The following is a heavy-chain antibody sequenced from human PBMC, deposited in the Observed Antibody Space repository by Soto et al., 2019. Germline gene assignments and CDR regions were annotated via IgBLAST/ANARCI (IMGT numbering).Heavy chain of an antibody. Sequence: QVQLVESGGGVVQPGRSLRLSCAASGFTFSSYAMHWVRQAPGKGLEWVAVISYDGSNKHYADSVKGRFTISRDNSKNTLYLQMNSLRAEDTAVYYCARGGGSGSSGPDFDYWGQGTLVTVSS. V-gene: IGHV3-30-3*01. J-gene: IGHJ4*02. CDR3: ARGGGSGSSGPDFDY. CDR1: GFTFSSYA. CDR2: ISYDGSNK. D-gene: IGHD6-19*01.